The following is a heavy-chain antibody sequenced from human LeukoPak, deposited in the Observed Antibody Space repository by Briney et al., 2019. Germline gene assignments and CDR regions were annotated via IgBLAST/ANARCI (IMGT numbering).Heavy chain of an antibody. CDR3: ATLWRLGASTGEAFDI. CDR2: IYYSGST. CDR1: GGSISSYY. V-gene: IGHV4-59*01. J-gene: IGHJ3*02. D-gene: IGHD1-26*01. Sequence: PSETLSLTCTVSGGSISSYYWSWIRQPPGKGLEWIGYIYYSGSTNYNPSLKSRVTISVDTSKNQFSLKLSSVTAAGTAVYYCATLWRLGASTGEAFDIWGQGTMVTVSS.